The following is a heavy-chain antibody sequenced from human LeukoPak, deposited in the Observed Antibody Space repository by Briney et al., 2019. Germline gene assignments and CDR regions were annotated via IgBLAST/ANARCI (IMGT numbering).Heavy chain of an antibody. CDR3: ARQERYYYDSSGYYRPDYFDY. D-gene: IGHD3-22*01. J-gene: IGHJ4*02. CDR2: IYYSGST. Sequence: SETLSLTCTVSGRSISSSSYYWGWIRQPPGKGLEWIGSIYYSGSTYYNPSLKSRVTISVDTSKNQFSLKLSSVTAADTAVYYCARQERYYYDSSGYYRPDYFDYWGQGTLVTVSS. V-gene: IGHV4-39*01. CDR1: GRSISSSSYY.